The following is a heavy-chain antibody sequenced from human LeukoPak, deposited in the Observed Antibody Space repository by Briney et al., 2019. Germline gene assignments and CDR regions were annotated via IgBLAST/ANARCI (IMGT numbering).Heavy chain of an antibody. Sequence: GGSLRLSCAASGFTFSSYSMNWVRQAPGKGLEWVSSISSSSSYIYYADSVKGRFTISRDNAKNSLYLQMNSLRAEDTAVYYCARVAGYSYGSTYLDYWGQGTLVTVSS. V-gene: IGHV3-21*01. CDR1: GFTFSSYS. D-gene: IGHD5-18*01. J-gene: IGHJ4*02. CDR2: ISSSSSYI. CDR3: ARVAGYSYGSTYLDY.